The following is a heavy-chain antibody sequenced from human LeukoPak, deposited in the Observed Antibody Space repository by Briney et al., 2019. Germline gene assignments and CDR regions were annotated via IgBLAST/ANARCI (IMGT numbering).Heavy chain of an antibody. CDR3: ARGGSGSSYLVHI. Sequence: GGSLRLSCEGSGFMFSGYWMHWVRQAPGKGLVWVSLISTDGSSTRYADSVKGRFTISRDNAKNTLYVQMNSLRAEDTAVYYCARGGSGSSYLVHIWGQGTLVTVSP. J-gene: IGHJ4*02. CDR2: ISTDGSST. D-gene: IGHD1-26*01. V-gene: IGHV3-74*01. CDR1: GFMFSGYW.